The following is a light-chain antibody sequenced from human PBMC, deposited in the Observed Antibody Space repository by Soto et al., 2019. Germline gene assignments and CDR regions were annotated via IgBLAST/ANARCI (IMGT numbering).Light chain of an antibody. J-gene: IGLJ2*01. V-gene: IGLV1-44*01. Sequence: QSVLTQPPSASGTPGPTIAISCSGGSTNIGSHTVNWYQQLPGTAPRLLIYSNTQRPSGVPDRFSGSKSGTSASLAISVLQSEYEGDYYCAAWDDSLNGVGFGGGTKVTVL. CDR3: AAWDDSLNGVG. CDR1: STNIGSHT. CDR2: SNT.